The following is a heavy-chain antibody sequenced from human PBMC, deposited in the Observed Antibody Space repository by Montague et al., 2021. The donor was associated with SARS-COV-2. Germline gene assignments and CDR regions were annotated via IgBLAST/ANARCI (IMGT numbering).Heavy chain of an antibody. D-gene: IGHD5-18*01. Sequence: SETLSLTCAVYGGSFSGYYWNWIRQPPGKGLEWIGEINHSGSTSYNPSLKSRVTISVDTSKKQFSLRLNSVTAADTAVYYCARGGGYSYGALDYWGQGTLVTVSS. CDR2: INHSGST. CDR3: ARGGGYSYGALDY. CDR1: GGSFSGYY. V-gene: IGHV4-34*01. J-gene: IGHJ4*02.